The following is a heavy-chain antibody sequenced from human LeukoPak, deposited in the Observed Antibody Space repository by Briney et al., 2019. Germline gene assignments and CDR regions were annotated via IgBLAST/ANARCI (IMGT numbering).Heavy chain of an antibody. CDR3: ARGQSGLGSIVVVTAIRAKSFDY. CDR1: GGSFSGYY. V-gene: IGHV4-34*01. CDR2: INHSGST. D-gene: IGHD2-21*02. J-gene: IGHJ4*02. Sequence: PSETLSLTCAVYGGSFSGYYWSWIRQPPGKGLEWIGEINHSGSTNYNPSLKSRVTISVDTSKNQFSLKLSSVTAADTAVYYCARGQSGLGSIVVVTAIRAKSFDYWGQGTLVTVSS.